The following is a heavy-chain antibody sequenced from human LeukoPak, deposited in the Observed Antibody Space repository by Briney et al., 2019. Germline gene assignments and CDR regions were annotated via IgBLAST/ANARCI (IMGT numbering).Heavy chain of an antibody. J-gene: IGHJ4*02. CDR3: ARDRIAVALDY. CDR1: GGSISSGDYY. CDR2: IYYSGST. V-gene: IGHV4-30-4*08. D-gene: IGHD6-19*01. Sequence: SQTLSLTCTVSGGSISSGDYYWSWIRRPPGKGLEWIGYIYYSGSTYYNPSLKSRVTISVDTSKNQFSLKLSSVTAADTAVYYCARDRIAVALDYWGQGTLVTVSS.